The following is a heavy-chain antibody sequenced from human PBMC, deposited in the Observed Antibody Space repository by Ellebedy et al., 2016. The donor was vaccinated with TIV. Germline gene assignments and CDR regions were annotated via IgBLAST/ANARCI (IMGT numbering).Heavy chain of an antibody. CDR3: ANKAGVTTGDWFEP. Sequence: GESLKISXAASGFTFSSYAISWVRQAPGKGLEWVSVISGSGVSTYYADSVKGRFTISRDNSKNTVYLAMNSLRPEDTAMYHCANKAGVTTGDWFEPWGQGTLVTVSS. D-gene: IGHD1-26*01. V-gene: IGHV3-23*01. CDR1: GFTFSSYA. J-gene: IGHJ5*02. CDR2: ISGSGVST.